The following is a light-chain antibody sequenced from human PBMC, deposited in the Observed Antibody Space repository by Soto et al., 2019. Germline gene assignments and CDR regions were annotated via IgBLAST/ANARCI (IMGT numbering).Light chain of an antibody. Sequence: EIVLTQSPATLSLSPGERATLSCRASKRVSTYLAWYQQKPGQAPRLFIYDASNRATGIPGRFSGSGSGTDFTLTISSLEPEDFAVYYCQQRSEWPSTVGQGTRLESK. J-gene: IGKJ5*01. V-gene: IGKV3-11*01. CDR2: DAS. CDR1: KRVSTY. CDR3: QQRSEWPST.